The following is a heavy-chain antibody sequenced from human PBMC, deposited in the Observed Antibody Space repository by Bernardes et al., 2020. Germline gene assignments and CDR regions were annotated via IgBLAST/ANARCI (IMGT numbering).Heavy chain of an antibody. D-gene: IGHD6-19*01. CDR3: ARHQAGIAVAGLDY. V-gene: IGHV4-39*01. Sequence: SETLSLSCTVSGGPISSISYYWGFIRQPPGKGLAWIGSIYYSGSTYYNPSLKSRVTISVDTSKNQFSLKLSSVAAGDTAVYYCARHQAGIAVAGLDYWGQGSLVNVSS. CDR2: IYYSGST. J-gene: IGHJ4*02. CDR1: GGPISSISYY.